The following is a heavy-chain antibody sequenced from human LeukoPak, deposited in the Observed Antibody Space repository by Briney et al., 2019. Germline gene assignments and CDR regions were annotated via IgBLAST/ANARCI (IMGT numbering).Heavy chain of an antibody. CDR2: ISGSGGST. CDR3: ASRSGHDSSGYREAFDI. V-gene: IGHV3-23*01. CDR1: GFTFSSYA. J-gene: IGHJ3*02. Sequence: GGSLRPSCAASGFTFSSYAMSWVRQAPGKGLEWVSAISGSGGSTYYADSVKGWFTISRDNSKNTLYLQMNSLRAEDTAVYYCASRSGHDSSGYREAFDIWGQGTMVTVSS. D-gene: IGHD3-22*01.